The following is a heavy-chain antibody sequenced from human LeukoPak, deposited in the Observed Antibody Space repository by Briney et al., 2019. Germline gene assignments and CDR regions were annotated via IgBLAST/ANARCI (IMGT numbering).Heavy chain of an antibody. CDR2: INHSGSS. CDR1: GGSFSGYY. CDR3: ARAISLVGLFYFDL. V-gene: IGHV4-34*01. J-gene: IGHJ4*02. D-gene: IGHD3-3*01. Sequence: PSETLSLTCAVYGGSFSGYYWSWIRQPPGKGLEWIGEINHSGSSNYNPSLKSRVTISTDQSKNQFSLKLTSVTAADTAVYFCARAISLVGLFYFDLWGQGTLVTVSS.